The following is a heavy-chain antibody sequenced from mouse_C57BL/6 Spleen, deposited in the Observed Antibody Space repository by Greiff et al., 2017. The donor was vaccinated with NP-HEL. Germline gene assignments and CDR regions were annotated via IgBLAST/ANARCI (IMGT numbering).Heavy chain of an antibody. V-gene: IGHV3-6*01. Sequence: DVQLQESGPGLVKPSQSLSLTCSVTGYSITSGYYWYWIRQFPGNKLAWMGYISYDGSNNYNQSLKNRISITRETSKNQVFLKLNSVTTEDTATYYCERDSGPYSNYFDVWGQGTTLTVSS. CDR3: ERDSGPYSNYFDV. CDR1: GYSITSGYY. J-gene: IGHJ2*01. D-gene: IGHD2-5*01. CDR2: ISYDGSN.